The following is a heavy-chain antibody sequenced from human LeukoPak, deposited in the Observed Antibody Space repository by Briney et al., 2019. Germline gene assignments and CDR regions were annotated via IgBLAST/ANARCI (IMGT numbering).Heavy chain of an antibody. CDR1: GGSISSSSYY. CDR3: ARDGHYYDSRNAFDI. D-gene: IGHD3-22*01. Sequence: PSETLSLTCTVSGGSISSSSYYWGWIRQPPGKGLEWIGSIYYSGNTYNSPSLKSRVTTSVDTSKNQFSLKLSSVTAADTAVYYCARDGHYYDSRNAFDIWGQGTMVTVSS. J-gene: IGHJ3*02. CDR2: IYYSGNT. V-gene: IGHV4-39*02.